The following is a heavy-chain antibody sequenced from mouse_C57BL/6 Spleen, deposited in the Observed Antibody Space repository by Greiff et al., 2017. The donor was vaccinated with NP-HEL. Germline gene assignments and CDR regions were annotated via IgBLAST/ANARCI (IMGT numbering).Heavy chain of an antibody. D-gene: IGHD2-1*01. CDR1: GYTFTDYE. Sequence: QVQLKQSGAELVRPGASVTLSCKASGYTFTDYEMHWVKQTPVHGLEWIGAIDPETGGTAYNQKFKGKAILTADKSSSTAYMELRSLTSEDSAVYYCTRKEGLYYGNYVEYFDDWGQGTTLTVSS. V-gene: IGHV1-15*01. CDR2: IDPETGGT. CDR3: TRKEGLYYGNYVEYFDD. J-gene: IGHJ2*01.